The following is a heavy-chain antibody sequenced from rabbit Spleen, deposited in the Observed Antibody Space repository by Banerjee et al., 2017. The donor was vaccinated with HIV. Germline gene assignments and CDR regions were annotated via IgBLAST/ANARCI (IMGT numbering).Heavy chain of an antibody. CDR2: VYTGDGST. CDR1: GFTLSSYYY. CDR3: ARDLIGIIGWNFYL. D-gene: IGHD1-1*01. V-gene: IGHV1S45*01. J-gene: IGHJ6*01. Sequence: QEQLVESGGGLVQPEGSLKLSCTASGFTLSSYYYMCWVRQAPGKGLEWIGCVYTGDGSTYYASWAKGRFTISKTSSITVTLQMTSLTAADTATYFCARDLIGIIGWNFYLWGPGTLVTVS.